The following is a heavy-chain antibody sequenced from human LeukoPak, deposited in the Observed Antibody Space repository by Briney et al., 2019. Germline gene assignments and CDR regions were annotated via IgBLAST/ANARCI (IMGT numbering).Heavy chain of an antibody. CDR2: IYYSGST. Sequence: SQTLSLTCTVSGGSISSGDYYWSWIRQPPGKGLEWIGYIYYSGSTYYNPSLKSRVTISVDTSKNQFSLKLSSVTAADMAVYYCAIAAAGYTHYFDYWGQGTLVTVSS. CDR1: GGSISSGDYY. D-gene: IGHD6-13*01. J-gene: IGHJ4*02. CDR3: AIAAAGYTHYFDY. V-gene: IGHV4-30-4*08.